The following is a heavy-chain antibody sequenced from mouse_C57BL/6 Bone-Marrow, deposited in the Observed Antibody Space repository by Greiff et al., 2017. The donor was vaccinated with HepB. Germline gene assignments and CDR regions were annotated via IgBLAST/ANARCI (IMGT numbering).Heavy chain of an antibody. D-gene: IGHD1-1*01. Sequence: EVQVVESGGDLVKPGGSLKLSCAASGFTFSSYGMSWVRQTPDKRLEWVATISSGGSYTYYPDSVKGRFTISRDNAKNTLYLQMSSLKSEDTAMYYCARHASSTVVATKYAMDYWGQGTSVTVSS. CDR2: ISSGGSYT. V-gene: IGHV5-6*01. J-gene: IGHJ4*01. CDR3: ARHASSTVVATKYAMDY. CDR1: GFTFSSYG.